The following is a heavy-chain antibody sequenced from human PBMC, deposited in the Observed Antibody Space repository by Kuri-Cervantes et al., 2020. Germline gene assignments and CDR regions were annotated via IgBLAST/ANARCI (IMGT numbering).Heavy chain of an antibody. J-gene: IGHJ6*02. D-gene: IGHD3-10*01. V-gene: IGHV4-30-4*01. CDR3: AREPLYGSGSYYRTPPVIYGMDV. CDR1: GGSISSGDYY. Sequence: SETLSLTCTVSGGSISSGDYYWSWIRQPPGKGLEWIGYIYYSGSTYYNPSLKSRVTISVDTSKNQFSLKLSSVTAADTAVYYCAREPLYGSGSYYRTPPVIYGMDVWGQGTTVTVSS. CDR2: IYYSGST.